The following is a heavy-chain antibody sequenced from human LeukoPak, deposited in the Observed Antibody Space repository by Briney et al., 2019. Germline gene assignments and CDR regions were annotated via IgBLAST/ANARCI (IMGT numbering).Heavy chain of an antibody. J-gene: IGHJ3*02. Sequence: ASVKVSCKASGYTFTSYGISWVRQAPGQGLEWMGWISAYNGNTNYAQKLQGRVTMTTDTSTSTAYMELRSLRSDDTAVYYCARDVPVETATIAAFDIWGQGTMVTVSS. CDR2: ISAYNGNT. V-gene: IGHV1-18*01. CDR1: GYTFTSYG. D-gene: IGHD5-24*01. CDR3: ARDVPVETATIAAFDI.